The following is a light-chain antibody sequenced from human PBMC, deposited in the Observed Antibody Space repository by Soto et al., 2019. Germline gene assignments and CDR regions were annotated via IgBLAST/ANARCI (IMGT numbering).Light chain of an antibody. CDR1: QSISNY. CDR3: QQSYNTPWT. CDR2: AAS. Sequence: DIQMTHSPSSLSASVGDRITVTCRASQSISNYLNWYQQKPGKAPKLLIYAASSLESGVPSRFSGSGSETDFTLTITSLQVEAFATYYCQQSYNTPWTFGRGTKVEIK. J-gene: IGKJ1*01. V-gene: IGKV1-39*01.